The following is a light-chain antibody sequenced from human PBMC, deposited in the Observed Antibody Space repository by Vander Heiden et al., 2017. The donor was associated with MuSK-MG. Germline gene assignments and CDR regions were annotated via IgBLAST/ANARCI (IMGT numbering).Light chain of an antibody. CDR1: QSVLYSSNNKNC. J-gene: IGKJ4*01. CDR3: QQDDSSPIT. Sequence: DIVMTQSPDSLTVSLGERATINCKSSQSVLYSSNNKNCLAWYQQKPGQPPKLLIYWASTRESGVPDRFSGSGSGTDFTLTISSLQAEDVAVYYCQQDDSSPITFGGGTKVDIK. V-gene: IGKV4-1*01. CDR2: WAS.